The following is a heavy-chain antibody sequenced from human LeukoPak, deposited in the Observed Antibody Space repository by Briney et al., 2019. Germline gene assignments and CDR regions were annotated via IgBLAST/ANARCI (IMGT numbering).Heavy chain of an antibody. CDR2: IDNRGST. Sequence: SETLSLTCTVSGVSIGSYFWSWIRQPPGKGLEWIGYIDNRGSTNYNPSLKSRVTISVDTSKNQFSLKLNSVTAADTAGYYCARGGSYTPYWGQGTLVTVSS. CDR3: ARGGSYTPY. CDR1: GVSIGSYF. D-gene: IGHD1-26*01. V-gene: IGHV4-59*08. J-gene: IGHJ4*02.